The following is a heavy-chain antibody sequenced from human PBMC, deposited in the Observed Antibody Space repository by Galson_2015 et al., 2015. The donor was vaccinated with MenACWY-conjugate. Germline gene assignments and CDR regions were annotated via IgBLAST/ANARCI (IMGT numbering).Heavy chain of an antibody. J-gene: IGHJ1*01. CDR2: INWNGGST. D-gene: IGHD2/OR15-2a*01. Sequence: SLRLSCAASGFTFDDYGMSWVRQAPGKGLEWVSGINWNGGSTGYADSVKGRFTISRDNAKNSLYLQMNSLRAEDAALYYCATTFPYAEYFQHWGQGTLVTVSS. V-gene: IGHV3-20*04. CDR3: ATTFPYAEYFQH. CDR1: GFTFDDYG.